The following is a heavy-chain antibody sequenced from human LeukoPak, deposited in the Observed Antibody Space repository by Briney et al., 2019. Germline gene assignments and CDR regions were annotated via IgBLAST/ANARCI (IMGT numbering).Heavy chain of an antibody. V-gene: IGHV4-34*01. CDR2: INHSGST. CDR1: GGSFSDYY. Sequence: PSETLSLTCAIYGGSFSDYYWSWIRQPPGKGLEWIGEINHSGSTNYNPSLKSRVTISVDTSKNQFSLKLRSVTAADTAVYYCARWGTDLWVPGVSYYYMDVWGKGTTVTVSS. J-gene: IGHJ6*03. D-gene: IGHD3-16*01. CDR3: ARWGTDLWVPGVSYYYMDV.